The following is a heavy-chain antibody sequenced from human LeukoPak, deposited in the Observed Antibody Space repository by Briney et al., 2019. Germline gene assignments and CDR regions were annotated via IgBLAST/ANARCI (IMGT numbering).Heavy chain of an antibody. V-gene: IGHV4-59*08. CDR3: ARRLSTYSSSPYFDY. Sequence: SETLSLTCTVSGGSISSYYWSWIRQPPGKGLEWIGYIYYSGSTNYNPSLKSRVTISVDTSKNQFSLKLSSVTAADTAVYYCARRLSTYSSSPYFDYWGQGTLVTVSS. CDR2: IYYSGST. CDR1: GGSISSYY. J-gene: IGHJ4*02. D-gene: IGHD6-6*01.